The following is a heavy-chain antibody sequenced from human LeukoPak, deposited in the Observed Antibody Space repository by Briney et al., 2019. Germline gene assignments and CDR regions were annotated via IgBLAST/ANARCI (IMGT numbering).Heavy chain of an antibody. CDR2: IYTSGST. Sequence: SETLSLTCTVSGGSISSGSYYWSWIRQPAGKGLEWIGRIYTSGSTKYNPSLKSRVTISVDRSKNQFSLKLNSVTAADTAVYYCARGGYYGSGNDFRFDPWGQGTLVTVSS. CDR3: ARGGYYGSGNDFRFDP. CDR1: GGSISSGSYY. V-gene: IGHV4-61*02. D-gene: IGHD3-10*01. J-gene: IGHJ5*02.